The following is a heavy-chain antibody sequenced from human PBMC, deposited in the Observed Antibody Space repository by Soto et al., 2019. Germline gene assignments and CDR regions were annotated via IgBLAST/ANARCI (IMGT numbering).Heavy chain of an antibody. J-gene: IGHJ5*02. CDR1: GYTFTDYY. D-gene: IGHD6-19*01. Sequence: QVQLVQSGAEVKKPGASVKVSCKASGYTFTDYYMHWVRQAPGQGLEWMGWINPNSGGTNYAQRFQGWVTVTRDTSISTAYIEVSRLTSDDTAVYYCAIAVAGRYWFDPWGQGTLVTVSS. V-gene: IGHV1-2*04. CDR3: AIAVAGRYWFDP. CDR2: INPNSGGT.